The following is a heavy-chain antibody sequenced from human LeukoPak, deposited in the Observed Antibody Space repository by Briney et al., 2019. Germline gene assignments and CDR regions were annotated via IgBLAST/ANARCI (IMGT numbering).Heavy chain of an antibody. CDR2: ISYDGSNK. CDR1: GFTFSSYA. Sequence: GGSLRLSCAASGFTFSSYAMHWVRQAPGKGLEWVAVISYDGSNKYYADSVKGRFTISRDNSKNTLYLQMNSLRAEDTAVYYCARVRIAARVRGGFDYWGQGTLVTVSS. CDR3: ARVRIAARVRGGFDY. V-gene: IGHV3-30-3*01. D-gene: IGHD6-6*01. J-gene: IGHJ4*02.